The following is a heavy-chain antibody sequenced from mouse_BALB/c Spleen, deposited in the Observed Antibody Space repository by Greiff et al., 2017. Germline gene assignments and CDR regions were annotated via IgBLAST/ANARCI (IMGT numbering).Heavy chain of an antibody. CDR3: AKGTAAWFAY. CDR1: GYSITSGYY. V-gene: IGHV3-6*02. Sequence: EVQLVESGPGLVKPSQSLSLTCSVTGYSITSGYYWNWIRQFPGNKLEWMGYISYDGSNNYNPSLKNRISITRDTSKNQFFLKLNSVTTEDTATYYCAKGTAAWFAYWGQGTLVTVSA. D-gene: IGHD4-1*01. J-gene: IGHJ3*01. CDR2: ISYDGSN.